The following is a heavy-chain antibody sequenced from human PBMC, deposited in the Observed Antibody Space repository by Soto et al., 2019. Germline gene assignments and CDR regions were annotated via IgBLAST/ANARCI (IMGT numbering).Heavy chain of an antibody. V-gene: IGHV5-51*01. CDR2: IDPGDSDT. CDR1: GYSFTKYW. J-gene: IGHJ4*02. Sequence: SLKISCKSSGYSFTKYWMGWVRQMPGKGLEWMGIIDPGDSDTRYSPSFQGQVTISADKSISTAYLQWSSLKASDTAMYYCARQNQHSVSYYFDYWGQGTPVTVSS. CDR3: ARQNQHSVSYYFDY. D-gene: IGHD1-26*01.